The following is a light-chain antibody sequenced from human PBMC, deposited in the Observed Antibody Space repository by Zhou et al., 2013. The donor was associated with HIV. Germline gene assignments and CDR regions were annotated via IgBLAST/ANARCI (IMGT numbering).Light chain of an antibody. CDR3: SSYISSSTPYV. Sequence: QSALTQPASVSGSPGQSITISCTGTSSDVGGYNYVSWYQQHPGKAPKLMIYDVSKRPSGVSNRFSGSKSGNTASLTISGLQAEDEADYYCSSYISSSTPYVFGTGTTVTVL. V-gene: IGLV2-14*01. CDR2: DVS. J-gene: IGLJ1*01. CDR1: SSDVGGYNY.